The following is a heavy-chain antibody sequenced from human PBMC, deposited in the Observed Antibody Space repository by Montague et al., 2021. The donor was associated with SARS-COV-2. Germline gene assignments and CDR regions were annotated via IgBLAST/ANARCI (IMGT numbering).Heavy chain of an antibody. J-gene: IGHJ4*02. Sequence: SETLSLTCTVSGGSFNNYYWSWIRQPPGKGLEWVGQINHSGSTNYNPSLQSRVTISVDTSKNQFSLKLKSMTAADSAVYYCSRLRMVRALVVEVYWYSYDLDDWGQGTLVTVSS. V-gene: IGHV4-59*12. CDR1: GGSFNNYY. CDR3: SRLRMVRALVVEVYWYSYDLDD. CDR2: INHSGST. D-gene: IGHD2-15*01.